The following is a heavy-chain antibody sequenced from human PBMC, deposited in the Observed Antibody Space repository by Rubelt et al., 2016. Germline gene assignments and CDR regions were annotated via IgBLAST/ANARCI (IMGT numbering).Heavy chain of an antibody. CDR1: GGSFSGYY. CDR2: INHSGST. Sequence: QVQLQQWGAGLLKPSETLSLTCAVYGGSFSGYYWSWIRQPPGKGLEWIGEINHSGSTNYNPSLKVRVTISVYTSKIQFCLKLSSVTAAYTAVYYCASTLGSGNNDYWGQGTLVTVSS. J-gene: IGHJ4*02. D-gene: IGHD3-10*02. V-gene: IGHV4-34*01. CDR3: ASTLGSGNNDY.